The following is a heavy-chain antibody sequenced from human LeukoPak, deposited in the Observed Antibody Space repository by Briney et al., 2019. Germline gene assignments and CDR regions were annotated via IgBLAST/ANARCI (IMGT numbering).Heavy chain of an antibody. J-gene: IGHJ6*02. Sequence: KTGGSLRLSCAASGFTFSSYSMNWVRQAPGKGLEWVSSISSSSSYIYYADSVKGRLTISRDNAKNSLYLQMNSLRAEDTAVYYCARDGVVVAALNGMDVWGQGTTVTVSS. V-gene: IGHV3-21*01. CDR1: GFTFSSYS. CDR3: ARDGVVVAALNGMDV. CDR2: ISSSSSYI. D-gene: IGHD2-15*01.